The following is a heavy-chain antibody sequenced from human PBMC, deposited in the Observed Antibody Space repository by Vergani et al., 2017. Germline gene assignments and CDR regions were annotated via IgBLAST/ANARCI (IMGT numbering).Heavy chain of an antibody. J-gene: IGHJ4*02. V-gene: IGHV3-30*02. CDR3: AKDGGGYCSGGSCYPEY. Sequence: VQLLESGGGSAQPGESLRLSCVASGFTFTAHGLNWVRQAPGKGLAGVAVIWYDGSNKYYADSVKGRFTISRDNSKNTLFLQMKSLRPEEPAVFYCAKDGGGYCSGGSCYPEYWGKGTLVIVSS. D-gene: IGHD2-15*01. CDR2: IWYDGSNK. CDR1: GFTFTAHG.